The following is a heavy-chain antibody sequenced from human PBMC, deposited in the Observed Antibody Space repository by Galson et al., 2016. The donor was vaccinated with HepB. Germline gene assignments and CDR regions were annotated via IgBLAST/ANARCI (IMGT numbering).Heavy chain of an antibody. J-gene: IGHJ4*02. CDR1: GFSFSTYA. V-gene: IGHV3-23*01. CDR2: ISGSGGHT. D-gene: IGHD2-2*01. CDR3: AKGALYCSRTTCYPIDY. Sequence: SLRLSCAASGFSFSTYAMSWVRQAPGKGLEWVSGISGSGGHTYYADSVKGRFTISRDNSKNTLHLQMNSLRVEDTAVYYCAKGALYCSRTTCYPIDYWGQGTLVTVSS.